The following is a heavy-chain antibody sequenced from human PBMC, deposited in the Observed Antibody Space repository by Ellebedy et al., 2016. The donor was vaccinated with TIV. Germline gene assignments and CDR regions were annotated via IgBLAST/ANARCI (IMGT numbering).Heavy chain of an antibody. CDR1: GFTFSSYS. CDR3: ARLFSSSWYVPHYYYYYGMDV. CDR2: ISSSSSTI. V-gene: IGHV3-48*02. J-gene: IGHJ6*02. Sequence: GESLKISCAASGFTFSSYSMNWVRQAPGKGLEWVSYISSSSSTIYYADSVKGRFTISRDNAKNSLYLQMNSLRDEDTAVYYCARLFSSSWYVPHYYYYYGMDVWGQGTTVTVSS. D-gene: IGHD6-13*01.